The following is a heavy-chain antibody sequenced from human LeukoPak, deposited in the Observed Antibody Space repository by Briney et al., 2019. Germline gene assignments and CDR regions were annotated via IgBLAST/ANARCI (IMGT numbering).Heavy chain of an antibody. CDR3: AKLTTIFGVVTPPLGYFDY. D-gene: IGHD3-3*01. Sequence: PGGSLRLSCAASGFTFSSYAMSWVRQAPGKGLEWVSAISGSGGSTYYADSVKGRFTISRDNSKNTLYLQMNSLRAEDTAVYYCAKLTTIFGVVTPPLGYFDYWGQGTLVTVSS. J-gene: IGHJ4*02. CDR1: GFTFSSYA. V-gene: IGHV3-23*01. CDR2: ISGSGGST.